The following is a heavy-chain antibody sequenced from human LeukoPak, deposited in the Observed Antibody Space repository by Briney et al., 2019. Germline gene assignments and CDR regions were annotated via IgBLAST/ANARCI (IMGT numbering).Heavy chain of an antibody. CDR1: GFTFSKAW. CDR3: TTGPGYSTDWYDF. D-gene: IGHD6-19*01. Sequence: GGSLRLSCAVSGFTFSKAWMSWVRQTPGKGLEWVGRILSNIDGGTTDYAAPVKGRFTISRDDSKSTLYLQMNSLTTEDTAVYYCTTGPGYSTDWYDFWGQGTLVTVSS. V-gene: IGHV3-15*01. CDR2: ILSNIDGGTT. J-gene: IGHJ4*02.